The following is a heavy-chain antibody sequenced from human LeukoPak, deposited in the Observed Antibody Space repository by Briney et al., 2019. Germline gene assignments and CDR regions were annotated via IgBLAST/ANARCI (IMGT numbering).Heavy chain of an antibody. CDR3: ARDQEGFDY. CDR2: IYPRDGST. Sequence: GASVKVSCKASGYTFTSNYIHWVRQAPGQGLEWMGMIYPRDGSTSYAQKFQGRVTVTRDTSTGTVHMELSGLRSEDTAVYYCARDQEGFDYWGQGTLVTVSP. V-gene: IGHV1-46*01. J-gene: IGHJ4*02. CDR1: GYTFTSNY.